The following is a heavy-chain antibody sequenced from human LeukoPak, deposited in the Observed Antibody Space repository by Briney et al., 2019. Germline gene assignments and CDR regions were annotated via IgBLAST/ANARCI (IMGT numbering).Heavy chain of an antibody. CDR1: GFTFSSYS. J-gene: IGHJ5*02. CDR2: ISSSSSYI. CDR3: ARVYSTIFGVVRNWFDP. D-gene: IGHD3-3*01. Sequence: GGSLRLSCAASGFTFSSYSMNWVRQAPGKGLEWVSSISSSSSYIYYADSVKGRFTISRDNAKNSLHLQMNSLRAEDTAVYYCARVYSTIFGVVRNWFDPWGQGTLVTVSS. V-gene: IGHV3-21*01.